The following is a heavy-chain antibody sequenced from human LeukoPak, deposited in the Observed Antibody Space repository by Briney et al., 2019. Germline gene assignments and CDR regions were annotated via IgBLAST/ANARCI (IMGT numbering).Heavy chain of an antibody. Sequence: SETLSLTCAVYGGFFSGYYWSWIRQPPGKGLEWIGEINHSGSTNYNPSLKSRVTISVDTSKNQFSLKLSSVTAADTAVYYCARLKRLQNHYYDSSGYPDYWGQGTLVTVSS. CDR3: ARLKRLQNHYYDSSGYPDY. V-gene: IGHV4-34*01. D-gene: IGHD3-22*01. J-gene: IGHJ4*02. CDR2: INHSGST. CDR1: GGFFSGYY.